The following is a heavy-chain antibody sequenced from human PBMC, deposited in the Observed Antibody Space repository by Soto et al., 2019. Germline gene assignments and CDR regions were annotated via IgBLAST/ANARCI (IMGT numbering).Heavy chain of an antibody. CDR2: ISYDGSNK. CDR3: ARAEXGHSSSWYLLAYYGMDV. CDR1: VFTFSSYA. Sequence: GESLRLSCAASVFTFSSYAMHWVRQAPGKGLEWVAVISYDGSNKYYADSVKGRFTISRDNSKNTLYLQMNSLRAEDTAVYYCARAEXGHSSSWYLLAYYGMDVWGQGTTVTVSS. V-gene: IGHV3-30-3*01. D-gene: IGHD6-13*01. J-gene: IGHJ6*02.